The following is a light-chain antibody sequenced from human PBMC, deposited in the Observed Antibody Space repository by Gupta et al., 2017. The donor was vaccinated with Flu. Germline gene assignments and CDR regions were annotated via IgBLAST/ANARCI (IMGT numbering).Light chain of an antibody. CDR2: GAS. CDR3: QQYGSSRWT. CDR1: QSVTSNY. Sequence: ERATLSGRASQSVTSNYIAWYQQKPGQAPRLLIYGASNRATGIPDRFSGSGSGADFTLTISRLEPEDFAVFYCQQYGSSRWTFGQGTKVEI. V-gene: IGKV3-20*01. J-gene: IGKJ1*01.